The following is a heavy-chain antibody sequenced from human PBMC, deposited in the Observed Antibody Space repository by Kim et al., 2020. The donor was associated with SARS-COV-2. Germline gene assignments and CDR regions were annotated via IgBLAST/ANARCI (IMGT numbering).Heavy chain of an antibody. D-gene: IGHD3-22*01. CDR1: GGSISSGGYY. Sequence: SETLSLTCTVSGGSISSGGYYWSWIRQHPGKGLEWIGYICYSGSTYYNPSLKSRVTISVDTSKNQFSLKLSSVTAADTAVYYCAIISYYYDSSVAFDIWGQGTMVTVSS. CDR3: AIISYYYDSSVAFDI. J-gene: IGHJ3*02. CDR2: ICYSGST. V-gene: IGHV4-31*03.